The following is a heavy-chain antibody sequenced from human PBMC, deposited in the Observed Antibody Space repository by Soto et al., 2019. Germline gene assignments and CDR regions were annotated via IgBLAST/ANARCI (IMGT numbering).Heavy chain of an antibody. J-gene: IGHJ3*01. V-gene: IGHV1-2*02. D-gene: IGHD1-7*01. CDR1: GYTFTGYH. CDR2: INPNSGGT. Sequence: ASVKVSCKASGYTFTGYHLYWVRQAPGQGLEWMGWINPNSGGTNYAQRFQGRVTMTRDTSINTAYMELNSLRSDDTAVYYCATNRSQNSRDACDSWGQGTMVTVSS. CDR3: ATNRSQNSRDACDS.